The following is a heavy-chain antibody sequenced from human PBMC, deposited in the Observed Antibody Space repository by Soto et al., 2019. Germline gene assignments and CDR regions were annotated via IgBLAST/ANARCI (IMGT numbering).Heavy chain of an antibody. CDR2: INHSGST. Sequence: PSETLSLTCAVYGGSLSGYYWSWIRQPPGKGLEWIGEINHSGSTNYNPSLKSRVTISVDTSKNQFSLKLSSVTAADTAVYYCARDRRLITMVRGVSLCFDPSGQGTLVTVSS. V-gene: IGHV4-34*01. D-gene: IGHD3-10*01. CDR1: GGSLSGYY. CDR3: ARDRRLITMVRGVSLCFDP. J-gene: IGHJ5*02.